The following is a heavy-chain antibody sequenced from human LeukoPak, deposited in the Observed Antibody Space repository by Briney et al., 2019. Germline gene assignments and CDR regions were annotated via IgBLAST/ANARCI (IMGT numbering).Heavy chain of an antibody. CDR2: INHSGST. V-gene: IGHV4-34*01. D-gene: IGHD3-22*01. CDR1: GGSFSGYY. CDR3: ARNPYDSSGYYAG. Sequence: SETLSLTCAVYGGSFSGYYWSWIRQPPGKGLEWIGEINHSGSTNYNPSLKSRVTISVDTSKNQFSLKLSSVTAADTAVYYCARNPYDSSGYYAGWGQGTLVTVSS. J-gene: IGHJ4*02.